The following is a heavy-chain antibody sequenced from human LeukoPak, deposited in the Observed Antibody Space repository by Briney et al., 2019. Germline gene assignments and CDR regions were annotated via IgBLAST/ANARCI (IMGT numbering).Heavy chain of an antibody. D-gene: IGHD3-10*01. V-gene: IGHV1-18*01. CDR3: ARWSGGRDWLYHYGMDV. CDR2: ISAYNGKT. Sequence: ASVKVSCKASGYTFTNYGISWVRQAPGQGLEWMGWISAYNGKTNSAQQFQGRVTVTTDTSTSTGYMELRSLRSDDTALYYCARWSGGRDWLYHYGMDVWGQGTTVTVSS. CDR1: GYTFTNYG. J-gene: IGHJ6*02.